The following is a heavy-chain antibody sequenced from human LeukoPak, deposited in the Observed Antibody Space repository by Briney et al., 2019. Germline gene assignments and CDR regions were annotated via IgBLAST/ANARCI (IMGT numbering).Heavy chain of an antibody. J-gene: IGHJ4*02. V-gene: IGHV3-64*04. D-gene: IGHD4-17*01. CDR2: ISPDGGNT. Sequence: GGSLRLSCSASGFTFSSYAMHWVRQAPGKGLEYVSAISPDGGNTYYADSVKGRFTISRDNSKNTLYLQMNSLRAEDTAVYYCARVYGDPDYGGQGTLVTVSS. CDR3: ARVYGDPDY. CDR1: GFTFSSYA.